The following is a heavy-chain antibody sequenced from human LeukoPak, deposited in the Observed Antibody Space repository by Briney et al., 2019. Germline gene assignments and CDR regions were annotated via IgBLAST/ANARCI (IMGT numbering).Heavy chain of an antibody. D-gene: IGHD6-19*01. J-gene: IGHJ3*02. V-gene: IGHV4-38-2*02. CDR3: ARWLGNGFDM. Sequence: SETLSLTCIVSGYSVSSNSYRAWIRQSPGKGLEWIGSIHHGGNTYYNPSLMSRVSMSIDTSKNQCSLNLSSVTAADTAIFYCARWLGNGFDMWGQGTMVTVSS. CDR2: IHHGGNT. CDR1: GYSVSSNSY.